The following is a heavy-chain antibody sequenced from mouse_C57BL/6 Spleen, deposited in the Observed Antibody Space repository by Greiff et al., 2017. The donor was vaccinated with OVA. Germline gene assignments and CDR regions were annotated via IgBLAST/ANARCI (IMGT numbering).Heavy chain of an antibody. Sequence: QVHVKQPGAELVKPGASVKMSCKASGYTFTSYWITWVKQRPGQGLEWIGDLYPGSGSTNYNEKFKSKATLTVDTSSSTAYMQLSSLTSEDSAVYYCARWITTVVANFDYWGQGTTLTVSS. J-gene: IGHJ2*01. CDR3: ARWITTVVANFDY. CDR2: LYPGSGST. CDR1: GYTFTSYW. D-gene: IGHD1-1*01. V-gene: IGHV1-55*01.